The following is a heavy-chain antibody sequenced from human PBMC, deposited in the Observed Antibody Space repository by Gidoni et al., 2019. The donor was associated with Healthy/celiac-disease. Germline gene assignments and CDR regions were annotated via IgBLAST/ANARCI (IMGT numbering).Heavy chain of an antibody. V-gene: IGHV3-23*01. CDR2: ISGSGGST. Sequence: EVQLLESGGGLVQPGGSLRLSCAASGLTFSSYAMSWVCPAAGKGLEWVSAISGSGGSTYYADAVKGRFTISRDNSKNTLYLQMNSLRAEDTAVYYCAKGGVSPEWELLLYYFDYWGQGTLVTVSS. CDR1: GLTFSSYA. D-gene: IGHD1-26*01. J-gene: IGHJ4*02. CDR3: AKGGVSPEWELLLYYFDY.